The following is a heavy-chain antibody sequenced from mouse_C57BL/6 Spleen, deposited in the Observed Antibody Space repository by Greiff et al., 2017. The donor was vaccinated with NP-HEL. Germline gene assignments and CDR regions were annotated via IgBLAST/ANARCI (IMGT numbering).Heavy chain of an antibody. CDR2: ISSGGDYI. J-gene: IGHJ1*03. V-gene: IGHV5-9-1*02. CDR1: GFTFSSYA. CDR3: TREKDFDEGYFDV. Sequence: EVQGVESGEGLVKPGGSLKLSCAASGFTFSSYAMSWVRQTPEKRLEWVAYISSGGDYIYYADTVKGRFTISRDNARNTLYLQMSSLKSEDTAMYYCTREKDFDEGYFDVWGTGTTVTVSS.